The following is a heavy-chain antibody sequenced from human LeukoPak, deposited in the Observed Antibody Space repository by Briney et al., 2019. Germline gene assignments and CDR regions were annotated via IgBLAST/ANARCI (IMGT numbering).Heavy chain of an antibody. CDR1: GGSISNYY. J-gene: IGHJ4*02. CDR2: IYISETT. D-gene: IGHD5-12*01. Sequence: SETLSLTCTVSGGSISNYYWSWLRQPAGQGLEWIGRIYISETTIYNPSLKSRVTMSVDTSKNLFSLRLNSVTAADTAVYYCAAGGGYDYYFEYWGQGILVTVSS. V-gene: IGHV4-4*07. CDR3: AAGGGYDYYFEY.